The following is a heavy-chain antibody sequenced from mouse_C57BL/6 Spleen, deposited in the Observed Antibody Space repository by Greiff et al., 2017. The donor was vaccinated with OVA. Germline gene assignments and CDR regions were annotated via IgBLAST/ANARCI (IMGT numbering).Heavy chain of an antibody. CDR2: IRLKSDNYAT. CDR3: TIYGSSYSFAY. CDR1: GFTFSNYW. J-gene: IGHJ3*01. Sequence: EVKLLESGGGLVQPGGSMKLSCVASGFTFSNYWMNWVRQSPEKGLEWVAQIRLKSDNYATHYAESVKGRFTISRDDSKSSVYLQMNNLRAEDTGIYYCTIYGSSYSFAYWGQGTLVTVSA. D-gene: IGHD1-1*01. V-gene: IGHV6-3*01.